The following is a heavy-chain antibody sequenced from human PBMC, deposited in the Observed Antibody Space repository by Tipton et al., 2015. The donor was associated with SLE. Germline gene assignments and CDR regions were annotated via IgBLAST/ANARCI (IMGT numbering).Heavy chain of an antibody. D-gene: IGHD4-17*01. V-gene: IGHV3-11*06. Sequence: GSLRLSCAASGFTFSDYYMSWIRQAPGKGLEWVSYISSSSSYTNYADSVKGRFTISRDNAKNSLYLQMNSPRAEDTAVYYCARVYGDFSFDYWGQGTLVTVSS. CDR1: GFTFSDYY. CDR2: ISSSSSYT. CDR3: ARVYGDFSFDY. J-gene: IGHJ4*02.